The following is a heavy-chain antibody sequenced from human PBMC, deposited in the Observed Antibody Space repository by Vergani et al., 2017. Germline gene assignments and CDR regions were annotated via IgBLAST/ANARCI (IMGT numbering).Heavy chain of an antibody. J-gene: IGHJ4*02. CDR2: ISGSGGST. Sequence: EVQLLESGGGLVQPGGSLRLSCAASGFTFSSYAMSWVRQAPGKGLEWVSAISGSGGSTYYADSVQGRFTISRDNSKNTLYLQMNSLRAEDTAVYYCARGGFGELFGHFDYWGQGTLVTVSS. CDR3: ARGGFGELFGHFDY. D-gene: IGHD3-10*01. CDR1: GFTFSSYA. V-gene: IGHV3-23*01.